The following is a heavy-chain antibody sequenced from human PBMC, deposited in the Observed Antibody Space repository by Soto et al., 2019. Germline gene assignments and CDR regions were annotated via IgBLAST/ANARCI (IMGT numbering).Heavy chain of an antibody. J-gene: IGHJ4*02. CDR3: AGGPDMLTGGKFTL. Sequence: QVRLVQSGAEVKKPGASLKVSCKTYGYDFTNYGIHWVRQAPGQGLEWMGWISAYNGNIVYAQNFRGRATLTTDTSTGTAYMELRSLRSDDTDVYYCAGGPDMLTGGKFTLWGQGTRVPVSP. CDR2: ISAYNGNI. CDR1: GYDFTNYG. V-gene: IGHV1-18*01. D-gene: IGHD3-9*01.